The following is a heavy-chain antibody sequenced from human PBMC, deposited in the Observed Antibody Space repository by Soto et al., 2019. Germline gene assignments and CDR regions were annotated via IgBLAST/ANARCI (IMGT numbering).Heavy chain of an antibody. Sequence: GGSLRLSCAASGFTFSSYAMSWVRQAPGKGLEWVSAISGSGGSTYYADSVKGRFTISRDNSKNTLYLQMNSLRAEDTAVYYCARSTAMVMNYYYGMDVWGQGTTVTVSS. CDR2: ISGSGGST. CDR3: ARSTAMVMNYYYGMDV. D-gene: IGHD5-18*01. J-gene: IGHJ6*02. V-gene: IGHV3-23*01. CDR1: GFTFSSYA.